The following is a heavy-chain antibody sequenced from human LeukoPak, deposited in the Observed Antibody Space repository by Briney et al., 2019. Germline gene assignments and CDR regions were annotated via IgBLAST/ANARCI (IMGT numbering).Heavy chain of an antibody. V-gene: IGHV3-48*04. CDR3: ARDFWSGYYTED. D-gene: IGHD3-3*01. CDR1: GIIFSTYA. Sequence: GGSLRLSCEFSGIIFSTYAMNWVRQAPGKGLEWISYISGSSSGSTSITQYADSVKGRFTISRDNAKNSLHLQMDSLSTEDTAVYYCARDFWSGYYTEDWGQGALVIVSS. J-gene: IGHJ4*02. CDR2: ISGSSSGSTSIT.